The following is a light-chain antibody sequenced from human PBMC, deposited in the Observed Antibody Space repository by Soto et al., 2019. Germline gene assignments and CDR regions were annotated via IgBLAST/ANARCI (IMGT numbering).Light chain of an antibody. CDR1: QGINKY. CDR2: AAF. V-gene: IGKV1-27*01. J-gene: IGKJ4*01. Sequence: DIQLTQSPSSLSASVGDRVTITCRASQGINKYLAWYQQKPGKVPKLLIYAAFTLQSGAPSRFSGSGSGTAFTLTISSLQPEDVATYYCQNYNNGRALNFGGGSKVEIK. CDR3: QNYNNGRALN.